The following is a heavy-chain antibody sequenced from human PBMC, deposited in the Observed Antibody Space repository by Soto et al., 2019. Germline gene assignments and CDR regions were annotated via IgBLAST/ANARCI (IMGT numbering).Heavy chain of an antibody. V-gene: IGHV5-51*01. CDR3: ARGGEYSGYDDDNNFDY. CDR1: EDRCVGYG. J-gene: IGHJ4*02. Sequence: PGVPLRDWWRVAEDRCVGYGGGWIRQIPGKDLEWMGIIYPGDSDTRYSPSFQGQVTITADESTSTAYMELSSLRSEDTAVYYCARGGEYSGYDDDNNFDYWGQGTLVTVSS. D-gene: IGHD5-12*01. CDR2: IYPGDSDT.